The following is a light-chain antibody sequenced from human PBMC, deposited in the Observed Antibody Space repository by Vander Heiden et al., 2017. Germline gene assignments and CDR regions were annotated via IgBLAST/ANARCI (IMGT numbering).Light chain of an antibody. J-gene: IGKJ4*01. CDR2: AAS. V-gene: IGKV1-39*01. CDR1: QSISRC. CDR3: QQSYSTPPT. Sequence: DIHMTQSPYSLSASVGDRLTITCRASQSISRCLNSYQQKPGKAPKLVIYAASSLQSGVPSRFSGSGSGTDFTLTISSLQPEDFATYYCQQSYSTPPTFGGGTKVEIK.